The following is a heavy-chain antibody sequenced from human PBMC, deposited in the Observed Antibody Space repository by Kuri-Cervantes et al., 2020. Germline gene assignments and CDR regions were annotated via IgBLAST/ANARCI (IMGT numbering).Heavy chain of an antibody. D-gene: IGHD6-13*01. CDR1: GYTFTSYG. J-gene: IGHJ6*02. Sequence: ASVKVSCKPSGYTFTSYGISWVRQAPGQGLEWMGWISAYNGNTNYAQKFQGWVTMTRDTSISTAYMELSRLRSDDTAVYYCARGESGVYSSSWYYTRYYYYGMDVWGQGTTVTVSS. V-gene: IGHV1-18*01. CDR2: ISAYNGNT. CDR3: ARGESGVYSSSWYYTRYYYYGMDV.